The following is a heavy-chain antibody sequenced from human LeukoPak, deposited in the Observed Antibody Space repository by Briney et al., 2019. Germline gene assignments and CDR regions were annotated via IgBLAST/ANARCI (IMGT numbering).Heavy chain of an antibody. D-gene: IGHD3-16*01. CDR2: INHSGST. CDR3: ARHIRLGGWFGP. J-gene: IGHJ5*02. V-gene: IGHV4-34*01. Sequence: SETLSLTCAVYGGSFSGYYWSWIRQPPGKGLEWIGEINHSGSTNYNPSLKSRVTISVDTSKNQFSLKLSSVTAADTAVYYCARHIRLGGWFGPWGQGTLVTVSS. CDR1: GGSFSGYY.